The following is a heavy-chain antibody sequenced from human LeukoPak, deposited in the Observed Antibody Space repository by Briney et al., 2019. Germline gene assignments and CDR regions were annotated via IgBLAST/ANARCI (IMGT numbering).Heavy chain of an antibody. CDR1: GFTFSGFA. Sequence: GGSLRLSCVASGFTFSGFAMHWVRQAPGKGLEWASRISFSGANTYYADSVRGRFTISRDKSKNTLFLQMNSLRAEDTAVYYCAKGGYDYAEYVDYWGQGTLVTVSS. D-gene: IGHD3-16*01. CDR2: ISFSGANT. CDR3: AKGGYDYAEYVDY. V-gene: IGHV3-23*01. J-gene: IGHJ4*02.